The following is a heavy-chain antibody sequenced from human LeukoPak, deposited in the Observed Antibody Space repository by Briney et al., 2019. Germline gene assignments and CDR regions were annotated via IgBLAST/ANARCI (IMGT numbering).Heavy chain of an antibody. J-gene: IGHJ4*02. CDR2: IYYSGST. D-gene: IGHD3-22*01. CDR3: ARVSGSSSSGYYLDY. Sequence: SETLSLTCTVSGGSISSYYWSWIRQPPGKGLEWVGYIYYSGSTNYNPSLKSRVTISVDTSKNQFSLKLSSVTAADTAVYYCARVSGSSSSGYYLDYWGQGTLVTVSS. CDR1: GGSISSYY. V-gene: IGHV4-59*01.